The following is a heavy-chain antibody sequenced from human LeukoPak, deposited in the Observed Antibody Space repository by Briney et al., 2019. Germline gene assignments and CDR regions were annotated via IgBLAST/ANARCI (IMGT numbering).Heavy chain of an antibody. D-gene: IGHD3-10*01. CDR1: GFTFSSCA. J-gene: IGHJ3*02. CDR2: ISGRGGST. Sequence: GGSLRLSCAASGFTFSSCAMSWVRQAPGKGLEWVSTISGRGGSTFYADSVKGRFTISRDNSKNTLYLQMNRLRAEDTAVYYCARPGLGNQGVYAFDIWGQGTMVTVSS. CDR3: ARPGLGNQGVYAFDI. V-gene: IGHV3-23*01.